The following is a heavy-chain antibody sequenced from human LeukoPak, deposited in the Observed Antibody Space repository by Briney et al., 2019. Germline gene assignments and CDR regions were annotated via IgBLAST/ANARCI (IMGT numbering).Heavy chain of an antibody. J-gene: IGHJ4*02. CDR2: IYYSGST. V-gene: IGHV4-59*05. CDR1: GGSISSYY. Sequence: SETLSLTCTVSGGSISSYYWSWIRQPPGKGLEWIGSIYYSGSTYYNPSLKSRVTISVDTSKNQFSLKLRSVTAADTAVYYCARRRSGDYYLDFWGQGTVVTVSS. D-gene: IGHD2-21*02. CDR3: ARRRSGDYYLDF.